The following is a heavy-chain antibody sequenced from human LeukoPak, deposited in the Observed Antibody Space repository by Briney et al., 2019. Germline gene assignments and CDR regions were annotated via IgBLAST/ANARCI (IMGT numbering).Heavy chain of an antibody. Sequence: SETLSLTCAVYGGSFSGYYWSWIRQPPGKGLEWIGEINHSGSTNYNPSLKSRVTISVDTSKNQFSLKLSSVTAADTAVYYCARDHNWNLSGSKWFDPWGQGTLVTVSS. J-gene: IGHJ5*02. CDR1: GGSFSGYY. V-gene: IGHV4-34*01. CDR2: INHSGST. D-gene: IGHD1-1*01. CDR3: ARDHNWNLSGSKWFDP.